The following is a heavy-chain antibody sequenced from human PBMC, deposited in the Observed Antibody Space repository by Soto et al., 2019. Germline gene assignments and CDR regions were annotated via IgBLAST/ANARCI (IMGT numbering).Heavy chain of an antibody. CDR1: GFTFSNYA. CDR3: AKGGGSCCFDC. J-gene: IGHJ4*02. V-gene: IGHV3-23*01. CDR2: TSGSGEST. Sequence: GGSLRLSCAAYGFTFSNYAMSWVRQAPGKGLEWVSATSGSGESTFYGDYVKGRFTVSRDNSKNTLYLQMNSLGVEDTAEYYCAKGGGSCCFDCWGQGTLVTVSS. D-gene: IGHD2-15*01.